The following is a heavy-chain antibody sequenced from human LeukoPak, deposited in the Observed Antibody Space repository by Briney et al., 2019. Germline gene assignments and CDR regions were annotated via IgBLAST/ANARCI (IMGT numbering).Heavy chain of an antibody. CDR2: IYYSGST. CDR3: ARGRPYYDILTGSRPRGYFDY. CDR1: GGSISSYY. Sequence: PSETLSLTCTVSGGSISSYYWSWIRQPPGKGLEWIGYIYYSGSTNYNPSLKSRVTISVDTSKNQFSLKLSSVTAADTAVYYCARGRPYYDILTGSRPRGYFDYWGQGTLVTVSS. J-gene: IGHJ4*02. V-gene: IGHV4-59*01. D-gene: IGHD3-9*01.